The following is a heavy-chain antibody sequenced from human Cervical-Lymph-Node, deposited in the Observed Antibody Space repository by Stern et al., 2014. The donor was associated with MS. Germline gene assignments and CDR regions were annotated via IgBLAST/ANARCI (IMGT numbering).Heavy chain of an antibody. CDR3: ARPAAARYFDY. Sequence: VQLLESGGGVVQSGRSLRLSCATSGFTFGRHSMHWVRPAPGKGLEWVAIISYDGSSQHYADSVKGRFTISRSNSNNTLFLQMNSLRVEDTAIYYCARPAAARYFDYWGQGSQVTVSS. D-gene: IGHD6-25*01. CDR2: ISYDGSSQ. V-gene: IGHV3-30-3*01. CDR1: GFTFGRHS. J-gene: IGHJ4*02.